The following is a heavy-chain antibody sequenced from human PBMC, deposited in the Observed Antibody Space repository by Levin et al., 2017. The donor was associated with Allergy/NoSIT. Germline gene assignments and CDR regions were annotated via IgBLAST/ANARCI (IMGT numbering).Heavy chain of an antibody. Sequence: ASVKVSCKASGYIFTNFGINWVRQAPGQGFEWVAWNSTSNGNTKYSQKYYDRVTVIADTSTSTVYMDLRSLTSADTGVYFCTRGVSTWGQGTLVTVSS. CDR2: NSTSNGNT. CDR1: GYIFTNFG. CDR3: TRGVST. V-gene: IGHV1-18*04. J-gene: IGHJ4*02. D-gene: IGHD5/OR15-5a*01.